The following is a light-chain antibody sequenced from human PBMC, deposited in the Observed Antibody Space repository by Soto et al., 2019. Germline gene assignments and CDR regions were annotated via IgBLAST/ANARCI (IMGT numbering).Light chain of an antibody. CDR1: SSDVGGYNY. CDR2: EVS. V-gene: IGLV2-8*01. CDR3: CSDAGSYTLV. Sequence: QSVLTQPPSASGSPGQSVTISCTGASSDVGGYNYVSWYQQHPGKAPKLMIYEVSKRPSGVPDRFSGSKSGNTASLTISGLQAEDEADYYCCSDAGSYTLVFGGGTKVTVL. J-gene: IGLJ2*01.